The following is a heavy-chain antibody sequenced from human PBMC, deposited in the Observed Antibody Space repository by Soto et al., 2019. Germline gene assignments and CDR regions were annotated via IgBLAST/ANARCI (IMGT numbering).Heavy chain of an antibody. V-gene: IGHV6-1*01. D-gene: IGHD5-12*01. J-gene: IGHJ5*02. Sequence: QVQLQQSGPGLVKPSQTLSLTCAISGDSVSSDSVAWNWIRQSPSRGLERLGRTYYRSKWYNDYAESVKSRITINPDTSKDQCSLQLNAVTPEDTAVYSCARGRGYNWFDTWGQGTLVTVSS. CDR2: TYYRSKWYN. CDR1: GDSVSSDSVA. CDR3: ARGRGYNWFDT.